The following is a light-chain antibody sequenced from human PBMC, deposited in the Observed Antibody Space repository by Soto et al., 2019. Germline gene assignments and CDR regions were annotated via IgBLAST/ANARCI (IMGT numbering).Light chain of an antibody. CDR1: NIGSKN. CDR3: LVWDSRSEHYV. J-gene: IGLJ1*01. Sequence: SYELTQSPSVSVAPGQTVSITCGGDNIGSKNVHWYQQKPGQAPVLVVYDDRDRRSGIPDRFSGSNSGNTATLTIARVEAGDEADYHCLVWDSRSEHYVFGPWTKLTVL. CDR2: DDR. V-gene: IGLV3-21*02.